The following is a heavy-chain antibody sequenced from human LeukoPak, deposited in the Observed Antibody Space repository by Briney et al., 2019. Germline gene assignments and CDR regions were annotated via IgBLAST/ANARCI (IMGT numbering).Heavy chain of an antibody. Sequence: ASVKVSCKASGGTFSSYAISWVRQAPGQGLEWVGWISAYNGNTNYAQKLQGRVTMTTDTSTSTAYMELRSLRSDDTAVYYCARDRGYDFWSGYPIFDYWGQGTLVTVSS. D-gene: IGHD3-3*01. CDR1: GGTFSSYA. CDR3: ARDRGYDFWSGYPIFDY. V-gene: IGHV1-18*01. J-gene: IGHJ4*02. CDR2: ISAYNGNT.